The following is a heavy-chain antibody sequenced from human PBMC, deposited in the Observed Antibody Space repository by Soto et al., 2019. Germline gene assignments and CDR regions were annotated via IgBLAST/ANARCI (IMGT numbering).Heavy chain of an antibody. CDR2: IWYDGSKK. D-gene: IGHD3-10*01. J-gene: IGHJ4*02. CDR1: GFTFSNYA. Sequence: GWSLRLSCAASGFTFSNYAMHWVRQAPGKGLEWVAVIWYDGSKKYYADSVKGRFTISRDNSKNTMDLQMSSLRAEDTAVYYCANRNDYGSGSYFPFVNCGQVTLVTVSS. V-gene: IGHV3-33*06. CDR3: ANRNDYGSGSYFPFVN.